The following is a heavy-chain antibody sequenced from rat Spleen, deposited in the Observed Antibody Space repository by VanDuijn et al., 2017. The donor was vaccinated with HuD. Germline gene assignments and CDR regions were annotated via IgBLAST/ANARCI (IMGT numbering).Heavy chain of an antibody. CDR2: LSNGGGNT. Sequence: EVQLVESGGGLVQPGRSLKLSCAASGFTFSNYDMAWVRQAPTKGLEWVASLSNGGGNTYYRDSVKGLFTISRNNAKSTLYLQMDSLRSEDTATYYCARHYGGYSEYVMDAWGQGASVTVSS. CDR3: ARHYGGYSEYVMDA. V-gene: IGHV5S23*01. J-gene: IGHJ4*01. CDR1: GFTFSNYD. D-gene: IGHD1-11*01.